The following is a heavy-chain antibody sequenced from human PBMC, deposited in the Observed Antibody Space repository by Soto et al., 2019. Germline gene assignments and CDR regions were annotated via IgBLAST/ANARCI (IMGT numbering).Heavy chain of an antibody. CDR1: GFTFSNFG. Sequence: QVQLVESGGGVVQPGRSLRLSCAASGFTFSNFGMHWVRQAPGKGLEWVAVIWYDGSYKYYADSVKGRFTISRDNSKNTVYLQMTRLRADDTAVYSCARASPQPEPYDFDYLGQGTLVTLSS. CDR3: ARASPQPEPYDFDY. D-gene: IGHD3-16*01. CDR2: IWYDGSYK. V-gene: IGHV3-33*01. J-gene: IGHJ4*02.